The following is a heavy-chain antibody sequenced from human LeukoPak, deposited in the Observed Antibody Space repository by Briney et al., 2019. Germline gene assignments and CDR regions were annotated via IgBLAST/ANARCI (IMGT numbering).Heavy chain of an antibody. CDR1: GFTFDDYA. V-gene: IGHV3-9*01. CDR2: ISWNSGSI. Sequence: SLRLSCAASGFTFDDYAMHWVRQAPGKGLEWVSGISWNSGSIGYADSVKGRFTISRDNAKNSLYLQMNSLRAEDTALYYCAKDMSLLGHVDTANPEAFDIRGQGTMVTVSS. D-gene: IGHD5-18*01. CDR3: AKDMSLLGHVDTANPEAFDI. J-gene: IGHJ3*02.